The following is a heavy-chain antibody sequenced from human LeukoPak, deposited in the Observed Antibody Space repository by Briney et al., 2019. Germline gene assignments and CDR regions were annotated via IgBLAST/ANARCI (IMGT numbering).Heavy chain of an antibody. CDR3: AKGRISYYDSSGYYV. D-gene: IGHD3-22*01. J-gene: IGHJ4*02. CDR2: IYYSGST. V-gene: IGHV4-39*01. CDR1: GGSISSSSYY. Sequence: SETLSLTCTVSGGSISSSSYYWGWIRQPPGKGLEWIGNIYYSGSTYYNPSLKSRVTISVDTSKNQFSLKLSSVTAADTAVYYCAKGRISYYDSSGYYVWGQGTLVTVSS.